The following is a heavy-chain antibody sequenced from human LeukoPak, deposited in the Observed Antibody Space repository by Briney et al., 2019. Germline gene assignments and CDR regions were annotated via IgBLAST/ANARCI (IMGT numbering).Heavy chain of an antibody. CDR3: ARDLGGYDYAYFDY. CDR2: IYYSGST. D-gene: IGHD5-12*01. J-gene: IGHJ4*02. V-gene: IGHV4-59*01. Sequence: SETLSLTCTVSGGSISSYYWSWIRQPPGKGLEWIGYIYYSGSTNSNPSLKSRVTISVDTSKNQFSLKLSSVTAADTAVYYCARDLGGYDYAYFDYWGQGTLVTVSS. CDR1: GGSISSYY.